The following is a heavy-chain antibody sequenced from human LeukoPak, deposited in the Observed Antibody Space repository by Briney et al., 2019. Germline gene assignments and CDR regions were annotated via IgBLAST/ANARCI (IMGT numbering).Heavy chain of an antibody. D-gene: IGHD5-24*01. V-gene: IGHV4-59*01. CDR1: GGSISSYY. J-gene: IGHJ6*02. Sequence: SETLSLTCTVSGGSISSYYWSWIRQPPGKGLEWIGYIYYSGSTNYNPSLKSRVTVSVDTSKNQFSLKLSSVTAADTAVYYCARGLDVEMATIPYYGMDVWGQGTTVTVSS. CDR2: IYYSGST. CDR3: ARGLDVEMATIPYYGMDV.